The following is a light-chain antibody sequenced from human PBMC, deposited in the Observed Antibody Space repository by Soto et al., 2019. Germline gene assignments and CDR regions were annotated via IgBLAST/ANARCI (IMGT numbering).Light chain of an antibody. CDR3: QSYDTSLSGAWV. V-gene: IGLV1-40*01. CDR2: GTT. CDR1: PSNIGAGFD. Sequence: QSVLTQPPSVSGAPGQRITISCTGSPSNIGAGFDVHWYQQFPGTAPKLLIYGTTSRPSGVPDRFSGSQSGTSASLAITGLQAGDEADYYCQSYDTSLSGAWVFGGRTKLTVL. J-gene: IGLJ3*02.